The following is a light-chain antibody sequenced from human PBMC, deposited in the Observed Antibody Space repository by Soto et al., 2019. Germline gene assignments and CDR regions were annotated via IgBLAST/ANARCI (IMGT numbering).Light chain of an antibody. CDR3: SSYAGSSTYV. Sequence: QSVLTQPPSASGSPGQSVTISCTGTSSDVGGYDYVSWYQQHPGKAPKLMIYEVSKRPSGVPDRFSGSESGNTASLTVSGLQAEDEADYYCSSYAGSSTYVFGTGTKVTVL. CDR2: EVS. J-gene: IGLJ1*01. V-gene: IGLV2-8*01. CDR1: SSDVGGYDY.